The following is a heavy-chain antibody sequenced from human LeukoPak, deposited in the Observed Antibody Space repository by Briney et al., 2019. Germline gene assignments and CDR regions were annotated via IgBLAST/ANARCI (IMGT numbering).Heavy chain of an antibody. V-gene: IGHV4-59*08. D-gene: IGHD3-22*01. CDR1: GGSISSYY. CDR2: IYYSGST. CDR3: ARRGVSSGYYSVGPWFDP. J-gene: IGHJ5*02. Sequence: SETLSLTCTVSGGSISSYYWSWIRQPPGKGLEWIGYIYYSGSTNYNPSLKSRVTISVDTSKNQLSLKLSSVTAADTAVYYCARRGVSSGYYSVGPWFDPWGQGTLVTVSS.